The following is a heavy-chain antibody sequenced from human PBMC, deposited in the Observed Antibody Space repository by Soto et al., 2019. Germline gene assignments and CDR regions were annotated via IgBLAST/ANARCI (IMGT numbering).Heavy chain of an antibody. CDR3: ASDKDRLQLGGNYYYILDV. Sequence: QVQLEQSGAEVKKPGSSVKVSCKASGGTFSNSAISWVRQAPGQGLEWMGGIMPIFRTPDYAQEFQGRVTITADESTSTAYMELRGLRSDDTAVYYCASDKDRLQLGGNYYYILDVWGQGTTVTVSS. J-gene: IGHJ6*02. CDR2: IMPIFRTP. D-gene: IGHD5-12*01. CDR1: GGTFSNSA. V-gene: IGHV1-69*12.